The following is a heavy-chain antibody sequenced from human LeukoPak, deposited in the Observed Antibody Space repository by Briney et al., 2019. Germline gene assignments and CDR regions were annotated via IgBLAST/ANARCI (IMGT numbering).Heavy chain of an antibody. D-gene: IGHD3-16*01. CDR3: ARDLYVLHYYYYYGMDV. J-gene: IGHJ6*02. V-gene: IGHV1-2*02. Sequence: ASVKVSCKASGYTFTGYYMHWVRQAPGQGLEWMGWINPNSGGTNYAQKFQGRVTMTRDTSISTAYMELSRLGSDDTAVYYCARDLYVLHYYYYYGMDVWGQGTTVTISS. CDR1: GYTFTGYY. CDR2: INPNSGGT.